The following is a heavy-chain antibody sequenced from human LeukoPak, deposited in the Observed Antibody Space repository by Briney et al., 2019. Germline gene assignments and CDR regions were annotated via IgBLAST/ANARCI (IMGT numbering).Heavy chain of an antibody. D-gene: IGHD2-21*01. Sequence: SETLSLTCAVYGGSFSGYYLSWIRQPQGKGLEWIGEINHSGSTNYNPSLKSRVTISVDTSKNQFSLKLSSVTAADTSVYYCASSPSLLYYMDVWGKGTTVTVSS. CDR3: ASSPSLLYYMDV. V-gene: IGHV4-34*01. CDR2: INHSGST. J-gene: IGHJ6*03. CDR1: GGSFSGYY.